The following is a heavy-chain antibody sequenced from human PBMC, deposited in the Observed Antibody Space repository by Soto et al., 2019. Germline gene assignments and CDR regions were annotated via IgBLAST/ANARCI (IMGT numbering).Heavy chain of an antibody. CDR1: DGSLNSDSSY. J-gene: IGHJ4*02. CDR3: ARLGGYVSVGYYYLWDS. D-gene: IGHD3-22*01. CDR2: INHSGST. Sequence: QLQLQESGPGLVKPSETLSLTCRVSDGSLNSDSSYWGWIRQPPGKGLEWIGVINHSGSTYHNLSLEGRFTMSVAASRNQFSRKVTSITAADTAVYYCARLGGYVSVGYYYLWDSWGQGTLVTVSS. V-gene: IGHV4-39*01.